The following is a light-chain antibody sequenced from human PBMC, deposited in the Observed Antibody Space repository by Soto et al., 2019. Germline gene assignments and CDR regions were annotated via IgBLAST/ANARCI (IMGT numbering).Light chain of an antibody. CDR3: QQRSSWPLT. CDR1: QSVGSS. CDR2: DTS. J-gene: IGKJ4*01. Sequence: EIILTQSPATLSLTPGERATLSCRASQSVGSSLAWYQQRPGQAPRLLIYDTSNRATGIPARFSGSGSGTDFTLTISSLEPEDFAVYYCQQRSSWPLTFGGGTKVDI. V-gene: IGKV3-11*01.